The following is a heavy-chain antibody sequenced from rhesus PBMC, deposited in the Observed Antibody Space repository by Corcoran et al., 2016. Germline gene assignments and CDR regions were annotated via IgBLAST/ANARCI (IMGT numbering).Heavy chain of an antibody. V-gene: IGHV4-169*01. CDR3: ARGVDYVRNYGLDS. CDR2: IYGSGSST. Sequence: QLQLQESGPGLVKPSETLSVTCAVSGGSISRSYWSWIRQAPGTGLEWIGYIYGSGSSTNYNPSLKSRVTLSVDTSKNQLSLKLSSVTTEDTAVYYCARGVDYVRNYGLDSWGQGVVVTVSS. J-gene: IGHJ6*01. D-gene: IGHD4-29*01. CDR1: GGSISRSY.